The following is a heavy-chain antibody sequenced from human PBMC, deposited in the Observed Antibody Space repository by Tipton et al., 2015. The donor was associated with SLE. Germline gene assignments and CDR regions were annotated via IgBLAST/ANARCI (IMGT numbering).Heavy chain of an antibody. D-gene: IGHD6-6*01. J-gene: IGHJ3*02. CDR2: ISSNGGST. CDR3: VKDHEFDKVAARRDAFDI. Sequence: SLRLSCAASGFTFSSYWMSWVRQAPGKGLEYVSAISSNGGSTYYADSVKGRFTISRDNSKNTLYLQMSSLRAEDTAVYYCVKDHEFDKVAARRDAFDIWGQGTMVTVSS. V-gene: IGHV3-64D*06. CDR1: GFTFSSYW.